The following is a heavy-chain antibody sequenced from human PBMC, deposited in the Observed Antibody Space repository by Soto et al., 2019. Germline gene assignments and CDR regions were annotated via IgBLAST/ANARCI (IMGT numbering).Heavy chain of an antibody. CDR3: ARLQAAVPNY. Sequence: QLQLQESGPGLVMPSETLSLTCTVSGDSIRGSPYFWGWIRQPPGKRLEWIGSIFYVVDTLYTPSPRSRDSISVDTSKNQFSLKPAAVAAADTATEFWARLQAAVPNYWGQGTLVTVSS. CDR2: IFYVVDT. CDR1: GDSIRGSPYF. V-gene: IGHV4-39*01. D-gene: IGHD6-13*01. J-gene: IGHJ4*02.